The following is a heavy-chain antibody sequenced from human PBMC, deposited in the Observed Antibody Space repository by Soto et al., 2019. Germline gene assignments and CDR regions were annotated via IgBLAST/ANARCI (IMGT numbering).Heavy chain of an antibody. D-gene: IGHD6-13*01. J-gene: IGHJ6*02. CDR2: ISWDGGST. Sequence: EVQLVESGGVVVQPGGSLRLSCAASGFTFDDYTMHWVRQAPGKGLEWVSLISWDGGSTYYADSVKGRFTISRDNSKNSLYLQMNSLRTEDTALYYCAKDIEGSSQRYYYYYGMDVWGQGTTVTVSS. CDR1: GFTFDDYT. CDR3: AKDIEGSSQRYYYYYGMDV. V-gene: IGHV3-43*01.